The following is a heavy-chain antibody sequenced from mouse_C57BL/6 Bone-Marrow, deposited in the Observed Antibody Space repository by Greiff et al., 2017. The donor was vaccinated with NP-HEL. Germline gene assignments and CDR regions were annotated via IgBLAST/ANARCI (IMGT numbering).Heavy chain of an antibody. J-gene: IGHJ1*03. CDR2: INYDGSST. CDR3: ARASRNWDWYFDV. CDR1: GFTFSDYY. D-gene: IGHD4-1*01. Sequence: EVQVVESEGGLVQPGSSMKLSCTASGFTFSDYYMAWVRQVPEKGLEWVANINYDGSSTYYLDSLKSRFIISRDNAKNILYLQMSSLKSEDTATYYCARASRNWDWYFDVWGTGTTVTVSS. V-gene: IGHV5-16*01.